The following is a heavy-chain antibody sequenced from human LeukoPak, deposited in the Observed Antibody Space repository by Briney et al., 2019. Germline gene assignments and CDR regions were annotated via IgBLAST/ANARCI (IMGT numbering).Heavy chain of an antibody. D-gene: IGHD3-22*01. Sequence: GESLKISCKGSGYSFTSYWIGWVRQMPGKGLEWMGIIYPGDSDTRYSPSFQGQVTISADKSISTAYLQWSSLKASDTAMYYCARQDDHYYDSSGYYGGVDYWGQGTLVTVSS. V-gene: IGHV5-51*01. CDR3: ARQDDHYYDSSGYYGGVDY. CDR1: GYSFTSYW. J-gene: IGHJ4*02. CDR2: IYPGDSDT.